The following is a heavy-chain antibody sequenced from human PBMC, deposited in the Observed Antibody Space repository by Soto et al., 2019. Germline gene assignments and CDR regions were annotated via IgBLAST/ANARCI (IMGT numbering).Heavy chain of an antibody. D-gene: IGHD3-22*01. CDR2: IYYSGST. Sequence: QVQLQESGPGLVKPSQTLSLTCTVSGGSISSGGYYWSWIRQHPGKGLEWIGYIYYSGSTYYNPSLKSRVTISVDTSKNQFSLKLSSVTAADTAVYYCARGEDSSGYYSNEKHYFDYWGQGTLVTVSS. V-gene: IGHV4-31*03. CDR3: ARGEDSSGYYSNEKHYFDY. CDR1: GGSISSGGYY. J-gene: IGHJ4*02.